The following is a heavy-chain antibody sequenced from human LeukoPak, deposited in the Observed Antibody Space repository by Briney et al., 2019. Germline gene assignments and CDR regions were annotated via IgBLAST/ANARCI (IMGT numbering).Heavy chain of an antibody. J-gene: IGHJ3*02. V-gene: IGHV4-59*01. CDR2: IYYSGST. D-gene: IGHD3-16*01. Sequence: SETLSLTCTVSAGSISSYYWSWIRQPPGKGLEWIGYIYYSGSTNYNPSLKSRVTISVDTSKNQFSLKLSSVTAADTAVYYCARDESRLYDWEGQGAFDIWGQGTMVTVSS. CDR1: AGSISSYY. CDR3: ARDESRLYDWEGQGAFDI.